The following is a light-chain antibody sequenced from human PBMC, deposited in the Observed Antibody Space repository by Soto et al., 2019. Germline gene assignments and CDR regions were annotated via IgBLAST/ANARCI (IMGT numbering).Light chain of an antibody. V-gene: IGLV2-14*03. Sequence: QSALTQPASVSGSPGQSTTISCTGISSDVGGYKYVSWYQQLPGKAPKLIIYDVNNRPSGVSNRFSASKSANAASLTISGLQAEDEADYYCTSYTSSNSLYVFGTGTKVTVL. CDR2: DVN. J-gene: IGLJ1*01. CDR1: SSDVGGYKY. CDR3: TSYTSSNSLYV.